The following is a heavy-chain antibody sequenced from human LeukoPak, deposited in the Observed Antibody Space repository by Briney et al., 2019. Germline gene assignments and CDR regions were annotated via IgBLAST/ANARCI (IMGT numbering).Heavy chain of an antibody. CDR1: GGSIGTNY. Sequence: SETLSLTCIVSGGSIGTNYWNWIRQPPGKGLEWIGYISYSGGTNYNPSLKSRVTISLDSSKKHFSLKLSSVTATDTAVYYCAGIPCRLNYGLGVWGQGTTVTVSS. V-gene: IGHV4-59*08. CDR2: ISYSGGT. CDR3: AGIPCRLNYGLGV. J-gene: IGHJ6*02.